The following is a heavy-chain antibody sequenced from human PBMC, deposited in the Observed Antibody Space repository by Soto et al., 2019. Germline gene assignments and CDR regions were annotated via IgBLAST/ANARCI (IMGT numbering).Heavy chain of an antibody. CDR1: GYTFTSYY. Sequence: ASVKVSCKASGYTFTSYYMHWVRQAPGQGLEWMGIINPSGGSTSYAQKFQGRVTMTRDTSTSTVYMELSSLRSEDTAVYYCARAREPQQLVINWFDPWGQGTLVTVSS. CDR2: INPSGGST. V-gene: IGHV1-46*03. CDR3: ARAREPQQLVINWFDP. D-gene: IGHD6-13*01. J-gene: IGHJ5*02.